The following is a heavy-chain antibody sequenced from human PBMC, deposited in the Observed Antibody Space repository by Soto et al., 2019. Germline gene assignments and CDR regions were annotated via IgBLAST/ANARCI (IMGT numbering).Heavy chain of an antibody. CDR3: ARGLPTGSYHLGN. D-gene: IGHD3-10*01. Sequence: PGESLKISCKGSGYTFSSYWINWVRQMPGKGLEWMGKIDPSDSYTFYNPSFQGHVTISVDESINTVYLQWSSLKASDTAMYYCARGLPTGSYHLGNWGQGTQVTGSS. J-gene: IGHJ4*02. V-gene: IGHV5-10-1*01. CDR1: GYTFSSYW. CDR2: IDPSDSYT.